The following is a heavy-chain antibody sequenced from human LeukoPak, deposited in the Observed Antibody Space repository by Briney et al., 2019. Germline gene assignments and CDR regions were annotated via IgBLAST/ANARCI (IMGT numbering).Heavy chain of an antibody. V-gene: IGHV3-48*01. J-gene: IGHJ4*02. CDR3: ARTQLRFLEWLFFDY. CDR1: GFTFSGYS. D-gene: IGHD3-3*01. CDR2: ISSSSSTI. Sequence: GGSLRLSCAASGFTFSGYSMNWVRQAPGKGLEWVSYISSSSSTIYYADSVKGRFTISRDNSKNTLYLQMNSLRAEDTAVYYCARTQLRFLEWLFFDYWGQGTLVTVSS.